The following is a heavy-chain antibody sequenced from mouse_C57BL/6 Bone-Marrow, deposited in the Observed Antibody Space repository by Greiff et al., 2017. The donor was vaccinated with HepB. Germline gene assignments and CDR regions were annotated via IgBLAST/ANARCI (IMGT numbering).Heavy chain of an antibody. D-gene: IGHD1-1*01. Sequence: VKLVESGAELARPGASVKLSCKASGYTFTSYGISWVKQRTGQGLEWIGEIYPRSGNTYYNEKFKGKATLTADKSSSTAYMELRSLTSEDSAVYFCARIYYYGHWYFDVWGTGTTVTVSS. J-gene: IGHJ1*03. CDR1: GYTFTSYG. CDR2: IYPRSGNT. CDR3: ARIYYYGHWYFDV. V-gene: IGHV1-81*01.